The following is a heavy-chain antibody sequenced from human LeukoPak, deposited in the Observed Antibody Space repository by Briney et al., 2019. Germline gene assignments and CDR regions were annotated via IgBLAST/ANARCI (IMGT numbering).Heavy chain of an antibody. D-gene: IGHD4-17*01. CDR3: ARPSAIRDYGDHAWFDP. CDR2: IYYSGST. CDR1: GGSISSSSYY. J-gene: IGHJ5*02. V-gene: IGHV4-39*01. Sequence: KPSETLSLTCTVSGGSISSSSYYWGWIRQPPGKGLEWIGSIYYSGSTYYNPSLKSRVTISVDTSKNQFSLKLSSVTAADTAVYYCARPSAIRDYGDHAWFDPWGQGTLVTVSS.